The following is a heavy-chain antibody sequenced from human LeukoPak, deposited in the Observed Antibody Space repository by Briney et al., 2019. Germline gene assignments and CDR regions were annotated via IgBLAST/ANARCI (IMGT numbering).Heavy chain of an antibody. CDR1: GFTFDDYA. J-gene: IGHJ4*02. D-gene: IGHD3-22*01. CDR3: ARDHPNYYDSSGL. CDR2: ISWNSDSI. Sequence: GRSLRLSCAASGFTFDDYAMHWVRQAPGKGLEWVSGISWNSDSIIYADSVKGRFTISRDNAKNSLYLQMNSLRDEDTAVYYCARDHPNYYDSSGLWGQGTLVTVSS. V-gene: IGHV3-9*01.